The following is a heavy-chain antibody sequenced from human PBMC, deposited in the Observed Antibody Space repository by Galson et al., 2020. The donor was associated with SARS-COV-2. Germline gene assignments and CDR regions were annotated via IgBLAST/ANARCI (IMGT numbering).Heavy chain of an antibody. CDR2: IWYDGSNK. CDR1: GFTFSSYG. Sequence: GGSLRLSCAASGFTFSSYGMHWVRQAPGKGLEWVAVIWYDGSNKYYADSVKGRFTISRDNSKNTLYLQMNSLRAEDTAVYYCAKDHRLYDFWTRDDIWGQGTMVTVSS. J-gene: IGHJ3*02. CDR3: AKDHRLYDFWTRDDI. V-gene: IGHV3-33*06. D-gene: IGHD3-3*01.